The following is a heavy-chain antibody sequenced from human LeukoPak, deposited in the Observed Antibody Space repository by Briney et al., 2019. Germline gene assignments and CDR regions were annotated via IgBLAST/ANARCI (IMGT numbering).Heavy chain of an antibody. Sequence: SETLSLTCTVGGGSLSGHYWGWIRQPPGKGLELVGHIYYTGTTFYNPSLNSRVTITVDTSWNQFSLRLTSVIAADTAVDYCARFSWGCSTASCYLTNWGQGTLVTVSS. V-gene: IGHV4-59*11. CDR3: ARFSWGCSTASCYLTN. CDR1: GGSLSGHY. D-gene: IGHD2-2*01. J-gene: IGHJ4*02. CDR2: IYYTGTT.